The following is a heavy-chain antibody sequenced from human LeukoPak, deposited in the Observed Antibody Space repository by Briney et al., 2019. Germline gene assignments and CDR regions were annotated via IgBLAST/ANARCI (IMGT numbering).Heavy chain of an antibody. Sequence: SETLSLTCTVSGGSISSSSYYWGWIRQPPGQGLEWIGSIYYSGSTYYNPSLKSRVTISVDTTKNQFSLKLSSVTAADTAVYYCARVDREMATTPGYFDYWGQGTLVTVSS. CDR3: ARVDREMATTPGYFDY. CDR1: GGSISSSSYY. D-gene: IGHD5-24*01. CDR2: IYYSGST. J-gene: IGHJ4*02. V-gene: IGHV4-39*07.